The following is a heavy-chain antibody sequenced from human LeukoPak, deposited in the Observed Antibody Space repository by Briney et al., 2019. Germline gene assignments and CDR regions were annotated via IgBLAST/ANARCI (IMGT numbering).Heavy chain of an antibody. CDR3: ARQSVSGAAFDP. J-gene: IGHJ5*02. V-gene: IGHV5-51*01. CDR1: GYSFSKFW. D-gene: IGHD4-17*01. CDR2: IHPGDSET. Sequence: KPGESLKISCKGSGYSFSKFWIDWVRQMPGKDLEWVGIIHPGDSETRYSPSFQGQVTISVDKSINTAYLQWSSLKASDTAMYYCARQSVSGAAFDPWGQGTLVTVSS.